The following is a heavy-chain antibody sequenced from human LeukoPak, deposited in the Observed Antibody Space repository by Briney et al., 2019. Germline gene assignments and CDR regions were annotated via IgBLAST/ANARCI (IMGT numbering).Heavy chain of an antibody. D-gene: IGHD2-15*01. Sequence: SETLSLTCTVSGGSISSYYWSWLRQPPGKGLEWIGYIYYSGSTNNNPSLKSRVTISVDTSKNQFSLKLTSVTAADTAVYYCARGLSAHDYWGQGTLVTVSS. V-gene: IGHV4-59*01. CDR3: ARGLSAHDY. J-gene: IGHJ4*02. CDR1: GGSISSYY. CDR2: IYYSGST.